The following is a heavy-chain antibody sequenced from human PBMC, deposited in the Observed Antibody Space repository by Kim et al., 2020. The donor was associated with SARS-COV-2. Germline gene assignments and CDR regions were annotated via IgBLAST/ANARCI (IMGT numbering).Heavy chain of an antibody. CDR2: IYYSGST. CDR3: ARDSGVVMGLGAFDI. CDR1: GGSISSRSYY. D-gene: IGHD3-10*01. J-gene: IGHJ3*02. Sequence: SETLSLTCTVSGGSISSRSYYWGWIRQPPGKGLEWIGSIYYSGSTYYNPSLKSRVTISVDTSKNQFSLKLSSVTAADTAVYYCARDSGVVMGLGAFDIWGQGTMVTVSS. V-gene: IGHV4-39*07.